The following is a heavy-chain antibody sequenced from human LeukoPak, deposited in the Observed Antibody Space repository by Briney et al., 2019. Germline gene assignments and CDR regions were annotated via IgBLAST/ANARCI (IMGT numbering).Heavy chain of an antibody. V-gene: IGHV3-66*01. Sequence: GGSLRLSCAASGFTVSSNYMSWVRQAPGKGLEWVSVIYSGGSTYYADSVKGRFTISRDNSKNTLYLQMNSLRAGDTAVYYCARGSPYYDILTGYHTAFDYWGQGTLVTVSS. CDR1: GFTVSSNY. J-gene: IGHJ4*02. D-gene: IGHD3-9*01. CDR2: IYSGGST. CDR3: ARGSPYYDILTGYHTAFDY.